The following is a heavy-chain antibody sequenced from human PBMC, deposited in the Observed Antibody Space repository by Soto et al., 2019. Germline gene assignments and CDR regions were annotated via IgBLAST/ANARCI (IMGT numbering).Heavy chain of an antibody. Sequence: QVQLVQSGVEVKKPGASVKVSCKASGYTFTNYGISWVRQAPGQGLEWMGWISAYNGNTNYAQKLQGRVTMTTDTSKSTAYMELRSLRSDDTAVYYCARDPRLNLTVAGAPPYYYYGMDVWGQGTTVTVSS. V-gene: IGHV1-18*04. J-gene: IGHJ6*02. D-gene: IGHD6-19*01. CDR2: ISAYNGNT. CDR1: GYTFTNYG. CDR3: ARDPRLNLTVAGAPPYYYYGMDV.